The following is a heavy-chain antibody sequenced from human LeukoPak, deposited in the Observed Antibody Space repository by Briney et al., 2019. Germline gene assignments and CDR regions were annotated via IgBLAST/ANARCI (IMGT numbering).Heavy chain of an antibody. D-gene: IGHD3-16*01. CDR3: ARDRLGDPGLFDY. V-gene: IGHV3-21*01. J-gene: IGHJ4*02. Sequence: GGSLRLSCAASGFTFSSYSMNWVRQAPGKGLEWVSSISSSSSYIYYADSVKGRFTISRDNAKNSLYLQMNSLRVEDTAVYYCARDRLGDPGLFDYWGQGTLVTVSS. CDR1: GFTFSSYS. CDR2: ISSSSSYI.